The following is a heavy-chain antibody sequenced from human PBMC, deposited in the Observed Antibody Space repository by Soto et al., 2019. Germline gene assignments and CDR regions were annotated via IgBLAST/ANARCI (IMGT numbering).Heavy chain of an antibody. V-gene: IGHV4-59*01. CDR3: ARGGSGSYYYDAFDI. D-gene: IGHD3-10*01. J-gene: IGHJ3*02. Sequence: SETLSLTCTVSGDSISSYYWSWIRQPPGKGLEWIGYIYYSGSTKYNPSLKSRVTISVDTSKNQFSLKLSPVTAADTAVYYCARGGSGSYYYDAFDIWGQGTMVTVSS. CDR2: IYYSGST. CDR1: GDSISSYY.